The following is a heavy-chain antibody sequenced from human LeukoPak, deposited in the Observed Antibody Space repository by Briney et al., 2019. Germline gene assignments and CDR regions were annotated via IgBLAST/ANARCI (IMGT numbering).Heavy chain of an antibody. V-gene: IGHV1-3*01. D-gene: IGHD6-13*01. J-gene: IGHJ4*02. CDR2: INVGNGNT. CDR3: ARRTAAGLDY. Sequence: GASVKVSCKTSGYDFTDFGIHWVRQAPGQSLEWMAWINVGNGNTKYSPKFQGRVTLTRDTSATTAYMELSGLTSEDTSIYYCARRTAAGLDYWGQGTLVIVSS. CDR1: GYDFTDFG.